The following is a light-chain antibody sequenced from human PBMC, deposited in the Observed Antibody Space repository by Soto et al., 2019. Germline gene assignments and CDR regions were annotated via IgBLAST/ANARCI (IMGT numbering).Light chain of an antibody. CDR3: QQADSFPLT. CDR2: GAS. Sequence: DIQMTQSPSSVSASVGYRVTITCRASQGISRWLDWYQQKPGKAPKLLIYGASSVQSGVPSRFSGSGSGTDFTLTISSLQPEDFATYYCQQADSFPLTFGGGTKVDIK. J-gene: IGKJ4*01. V-gene: IGKV1-12*01. CDR1: QGISRW.